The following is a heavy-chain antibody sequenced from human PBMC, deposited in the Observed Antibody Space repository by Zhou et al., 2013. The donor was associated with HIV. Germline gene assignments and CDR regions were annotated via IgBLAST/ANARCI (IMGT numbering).Heavy chain of an antibody. CDR2: IYTTGNT. CDR3: ARVTLHWETWVVVESAFDI. Sequence: QVQLQESGPRLVKPSETLSLTCAVSGGSISSSYWSWIRQPPGKGLEWLGYIYTTGNTKYSPSLKSRLTISVDTSKNQFSLNLRSVTAADTAVYYCARVTLHWETWVVVESAFDIWGPGTMVTVSS. J-gene: IGHJ3*02. D-gene: IGHD2-15*01. V-gene: IGHV4-4*09. CDR1: GGSISSSY.